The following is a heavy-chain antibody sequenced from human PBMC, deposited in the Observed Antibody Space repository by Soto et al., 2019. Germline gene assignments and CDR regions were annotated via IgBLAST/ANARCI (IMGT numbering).Heavy chain of an antibody. CDR2: VFYSVIT. D-gene: IGHD1-1*01. Sequence: KHSETLFLTCSVPGDSVRGYYWPWIREPPGKGLEYIGYVFYSVITSYNYSLKSRVAISIDTSKNHFSLLLISVTVADTGVYYCGRSWDNFSFIDYWGQGALVTVS. CDR3: GRSWDNFSFIDY. J-gene: IGHJ4*02. CDR1: GDSVRGYY. V-gene: IGHV4-59*02.